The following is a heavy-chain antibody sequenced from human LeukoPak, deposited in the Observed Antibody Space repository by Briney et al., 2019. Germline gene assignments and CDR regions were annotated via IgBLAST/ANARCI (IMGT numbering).Heavy chain of an antibody. V-gene: IGHV1-46*01. CDR2: INPSGGST. Sequence: ASVKVSCKASGYTFTGYYMHWVRQAPGQGLEWMGIINPSGGSTSYAQKFQGRVTMTRDMSTSTVYMELSSLRSEDTAVYYCARAHYYYYMDVWGKGTTVTISS. CDR1: GYTFTGYY. CDR3: ARAHYYYYMDV. J-gene: IGHJ6*03.